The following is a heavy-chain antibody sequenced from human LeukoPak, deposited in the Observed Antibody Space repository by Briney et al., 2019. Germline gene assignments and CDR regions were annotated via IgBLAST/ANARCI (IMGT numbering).Heavy chain of an antibody. J-gene: IGHJ1*01. V-gene: IGHV4-59*01. D-gene: IGHD1-26*01. CDR2: IYYSGST. CDR1: GGSISNYY. CDR3: ARALSGTYGLFQH. Sequence: KPSETLSLTCTVSGGSISNYYWSWIRQPTGKELEWIGYIYYSGSTYYNPSLRSRVTISVDTSKNQFSLNLNSVTAADTAVYYCARALSGTYGLFQHWGQGTLVTVSS.